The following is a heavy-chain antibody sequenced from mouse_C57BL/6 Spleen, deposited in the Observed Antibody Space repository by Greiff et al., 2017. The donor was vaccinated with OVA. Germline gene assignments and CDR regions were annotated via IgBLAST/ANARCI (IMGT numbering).Heavy chain of an antibody. V-gene: IGHV1-50*01. CDR3: ARGGLFSYAMDY. CDR2: IDPSDSYT. CDR1: GYTFTSYW. J-gene: IGHJ4*01. Sequence: QVQLKQPGAELVKPGASVKLSCKASGYTFTSYWMQWVKQRPGQGLEWIGEIDPSDSYTNYNQKFKGKATLTVDTSSSTAYMQLSSLTSEDSAVYYCARGGLFSYAMDYWGQGTSVTVSS. D-gene: IGHD1-1*02.